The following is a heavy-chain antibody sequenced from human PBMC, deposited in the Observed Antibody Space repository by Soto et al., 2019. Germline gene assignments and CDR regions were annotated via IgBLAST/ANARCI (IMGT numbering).Heavy chain of an antibody. CDR2: IYYSGTT. D-gene: IGHD6-13*01. CDR1: GFSISSSNW. CDR3: ARWDYSTWYWNIDY. V-gene: IGHV4-28*01. J-gene: IGHJ4*02. Sequence: PSETLSLTCAVSGFSISSSNWWGWIRQTPGKGLEWIGYIYYSGTTYYNPSLKSRVTMSVDTSKNQFSLRLSSVTAVDTAVYYCARWDYSTWYWNIDYWGQGTLVTVS.